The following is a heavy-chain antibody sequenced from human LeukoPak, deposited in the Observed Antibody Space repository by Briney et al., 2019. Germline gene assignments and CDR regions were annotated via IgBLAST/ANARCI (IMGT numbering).Heavy chain of an antibody. CDR2: INHSGST. D-gene: IGHD3-22*01. CDR1: GGSFSGYY. V-gene: IGHV4-34*01. Sequence: NASETLSLTCAVYGGSFSGYYWSWIRQPPRKGLEWIGEINHSGSTNYNPSLKSRVTISVDTSKNQFSLKLSSVTAADTAVYYCARGRGRRYYDSSGYYGYWGQGTLVTVSS. J-gene: IGHJ4*02. CDR3: ARGRGRRYYDSSGYYGY.